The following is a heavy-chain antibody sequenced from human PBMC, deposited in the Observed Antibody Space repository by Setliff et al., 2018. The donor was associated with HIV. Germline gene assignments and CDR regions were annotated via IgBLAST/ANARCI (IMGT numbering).Heavy chain of an antibody. CDR1: GDLINNHN. J-gene: IGHJ3*02. D-gene: IGHD3-22*01. CDR2: IHYSGSS. Sequence: SETLSLTCTVSGDLINNHNWDWIRQSPEKGLEWLGNIHYSGSSNYNSSLKSRIVISLDTSKKQFSLHFYSVTAADTAVYYCARSRIRGYYDTSPAMAFDIWGQGTMVTVSS. CDR3: ARSRIRGYYDTSPAMAFDI. V-gene: IGHV4-59*08.